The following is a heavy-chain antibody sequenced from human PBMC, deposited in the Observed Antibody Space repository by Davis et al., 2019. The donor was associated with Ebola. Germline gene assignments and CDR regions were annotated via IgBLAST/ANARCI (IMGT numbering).Heavy chain of an antibody. CDR1: GYTFTSYV. CDR2: INPNSGGT. V-gene: IGHV1-2*04. CDR3: ARMQLRGYYFDY. J-gene: IGHJ4*02. Sequence: ASVTVSCKASGYTFTSYVISWVRQAPGQGLEWMGWINPNSGGTNYAQKFQGWVTMTRDTSISTAYLELSRLRSDDTAVYYCARMQLRGYYFDYWGQGTLVTVSS. D-gene: IGHD6-6*01.